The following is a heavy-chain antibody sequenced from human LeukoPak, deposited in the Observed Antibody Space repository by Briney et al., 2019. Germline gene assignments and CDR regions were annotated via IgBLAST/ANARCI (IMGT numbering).Heavy chain of an antibody. CDR3: ARGVPFGY. Sequence: PSETLSLTCAVYGGSFSGYYWSWIRQPPGKGLEWIGEINHSGSTNYNPSLKSRVTISVDTSKNQFSLKLSSVTAADTAVYYCARGVPFGYWGQGTLVTVSS. J-gene: IGHJ4*02. CDR2: INHSGST. V-gene: IGHV4-34*01. CDR1: GGSFSGYY.